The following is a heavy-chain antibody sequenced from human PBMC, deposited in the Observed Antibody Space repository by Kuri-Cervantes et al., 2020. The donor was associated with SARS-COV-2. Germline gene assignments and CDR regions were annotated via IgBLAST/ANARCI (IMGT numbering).Heavy chain of an antibody. J-gene: IGHJ5*02. CDR3: ARARDWFDP. CDR1: DGSISSSSYY. CDR2: IYYSGST. Sequence: ESLKISCTVSDGSISSSSYYWGWIRQPPGKGLEWIGSIYYSGSTYYNPSLKSRVTISVDTSKNQFSLKLSSVTAADTAVYYCARARDWFDPWGQGTLVTVSS. V-gene: IGHV4-39*07.